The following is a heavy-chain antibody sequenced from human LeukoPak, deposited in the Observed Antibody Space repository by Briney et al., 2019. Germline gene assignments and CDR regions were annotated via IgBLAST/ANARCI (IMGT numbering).Heavy chain of an antibody. Sequence: GGSLRLSCAASGFTLSSYSMNWARQAPGKGLEWVASINHNGNVNYYVDSVKGRFTISRDNAKNSLYLQMSNLRAEDTAVYFCARGGGLDVWGQGATVTVSS. CDR3: ARGGGLDV. CDR2: INHNGNVN. J-gene: IGHJ6*02. D-gene: IGHD3-16*01. CDR1: GFTLSSYS. V-gene: IGHV3-7*03.